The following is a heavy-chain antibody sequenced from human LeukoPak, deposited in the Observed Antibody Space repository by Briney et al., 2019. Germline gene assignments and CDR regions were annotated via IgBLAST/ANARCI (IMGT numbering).Heavy chain of an antibody. Sequence: ASVKVSCKTSGYTFTSYDINWVRQATGQGLEWMGYMSPNSGNTGYAQKFQGRVTMTRNTSINPAYMELSSLSSEDTSVYYWSRGMTQFMAVGGKGTTVTVSS. CDR3: SRGMTQFMAV. CDR2: MSPNSGNT. J-gene: IGHJ6*03. D-gene: IGHD3-16*01. V-gene: IGHV1-8*01. CDR1: GYTFTSYD.